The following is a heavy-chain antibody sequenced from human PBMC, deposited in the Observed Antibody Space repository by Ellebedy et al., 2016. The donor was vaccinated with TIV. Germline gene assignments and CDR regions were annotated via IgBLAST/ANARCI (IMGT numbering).Heavy chain of an antibody. J-gene: IGHJ4*02. CDR1: GGSISSSSYY. CDR2: IYYSGST. Sequence: SETLSLTXTVSGGSISSSSYYWGWIRQPPGKGLEWIGSIYYSGSTYYNPSLKSRVTISVDTSKNQFSLKLSSVTAADTAVYYCVCENIVVVVAATLLEDYWGQGTLVTVSS. D-gene: IGHD2-15*01. V-gene: IGHV4-39*01. CDR3: VCENIVVVVAATLLEDY.